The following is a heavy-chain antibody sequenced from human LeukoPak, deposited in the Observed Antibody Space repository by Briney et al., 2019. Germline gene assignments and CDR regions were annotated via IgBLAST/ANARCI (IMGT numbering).Heavy chain of an antibody. J-gene: IGHJ4*02. D-gene: IGHD2-21*02. CDR2: IRPKANNYAT. CDR3: SRHEALPGDY. V-gene: IGHV3-73*01. CDR1: GFTLRSYW. Sequence: GGSLRLSCAASGFTLRSYWMHWVRQASGRGLEWVGHIRPKANNYATAYAASVKGRFAISRDDSKNTAYLQLNSLKTEDTAVYYCSRHEALPGDYWGQGTLVTVSS.